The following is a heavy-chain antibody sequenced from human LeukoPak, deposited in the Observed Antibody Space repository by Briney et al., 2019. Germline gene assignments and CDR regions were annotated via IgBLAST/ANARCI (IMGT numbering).Heavy chain of an antibody. CDR1: GGSISSGGYY. V-gene: IGHV4-31*03. CDR2: IYYSGST. D-gene: IGHD3-10*01. Sequence: SQTLSLTCTVSGGSISSGGYYWSWIRQHPGEGLEWIGYIYYSGSTYYNPSLKSRVTISVDTSKNQFSLKLSSVTAADTAVYYCARGTGTGILAWGYWGQGTLVTVSS. CDR3: ARGTGTGILAWGY. J-gene: IGHJ4*02.